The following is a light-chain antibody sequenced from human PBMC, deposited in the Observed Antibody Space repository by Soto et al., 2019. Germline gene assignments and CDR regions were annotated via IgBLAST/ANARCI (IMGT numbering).Light chain of an antibody. V-gene: IGKV1-13*02. CDR1: QGIASG. Sequence: AIQLTQSPSSLAASTGDRVTITCRASQGIASGLAWYQQKPGKAPKLLIQDASSLESGVPSRFSGSGSGTDFTLTISSLQREDFATYHCQQVNSYPFTFGGGTKLEI. CDR2: DAS. J-gene: IGKJ2*01. CDR3: QQVNSYPFT.